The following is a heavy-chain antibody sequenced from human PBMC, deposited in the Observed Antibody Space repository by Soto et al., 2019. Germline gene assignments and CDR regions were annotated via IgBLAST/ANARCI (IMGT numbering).Heavy chain of an antibody. CDR2: INVANDNT. CDR1: GYTFTTYS. J-gene: IGHJ6*02. D-gene: IGHD2-15*01. CDR3: ARLIGGAYGMDV. V-gene: IGHV1-3*01. Sequence: ASVKVSCKAPGYTFTTYSLHWVRQAPGQRLEWMAWINVANDNTKHTQNFQGRDTVTRDTSASTAYMELRSLRSADTAMYYGARLIGGAYGMDVWGQGTTVTVSS.